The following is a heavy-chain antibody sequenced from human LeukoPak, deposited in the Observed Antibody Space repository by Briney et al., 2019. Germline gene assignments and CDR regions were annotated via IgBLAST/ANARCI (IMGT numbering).Heavy chain of an antibody. J-gene: IGHJ6*03. CDR2: IYYSGST. D-gene: IGHD4/OR15-4a*01. CDR1: GGSISSYY. V-gene: IGHV4-59*01. CDR3: ARAPGNDYYPYYYMDV. Sequence: PSETLSLTCTVSGGSISSYYWSWIRQPPGKGLEWIGYIYYSGSTNYNPSLKSRVTISVDTSKNQFSLKVNSVTAADTAVYYCARAPGNDYYPYYYMDVSGKGNTVTVSS.